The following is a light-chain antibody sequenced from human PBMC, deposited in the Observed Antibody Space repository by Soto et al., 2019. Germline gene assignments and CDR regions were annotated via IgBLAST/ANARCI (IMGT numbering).Light chain of an antibody. CDR1: QSVTTF. CDR2: DAS. V-gene: IGKV3-11*01. Sequence: EIVLTQSPVTLSLSPGERATLSCRDSQSVTTFLAWYQQKPGQAPRLLIYDASKRATGIPARFSGSGSGTDFTLTISSLEPEDFAVYYCQQRTNWPLTFGGGTKVEIK. J-gene: IGKJ4*01. CDR3: QQRTNWPLT.